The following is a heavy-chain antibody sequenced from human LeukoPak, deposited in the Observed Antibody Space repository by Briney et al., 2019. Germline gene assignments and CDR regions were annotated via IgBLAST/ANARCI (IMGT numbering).Heavy chain of an antibody. Sequence: PGGSLRLSCAASGFTFNRSWMNWVRQAPGKGLEWVANLDPSGSQKRYVDSVKGRFFISKDNPGASLYLDMYSLRAEDTAIYYCAIWTSGNYWGQGTLVTVSS. V-gene: IGHV3-7*01. D-gene: IGHD1-1*01. CDR2: LDPSGSQK. CDR1: GFTFNRSW. J-gene: IGHJ4*02. CDR3: AIWTSGNY.